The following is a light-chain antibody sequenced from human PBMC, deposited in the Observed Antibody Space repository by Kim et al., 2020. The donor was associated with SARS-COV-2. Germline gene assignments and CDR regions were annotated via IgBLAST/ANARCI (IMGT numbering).Light chain of an antibody. CDR3: QVWDSSSDHP. J-gene: IGLJ2*01. CDR2: YDS. Sequence: SYELTQPPSVSVAPGKTARITCGGNNIGSKSVYWYQQKPGQAPVLVIYYDSDRPSGIPERFSGSNSGNTATLTISRVEAGDEADYYCQVWDSSSDHPFGGGTQLTVL. V-gene: IGLV3-21*04. CDR1: NIGSKS.